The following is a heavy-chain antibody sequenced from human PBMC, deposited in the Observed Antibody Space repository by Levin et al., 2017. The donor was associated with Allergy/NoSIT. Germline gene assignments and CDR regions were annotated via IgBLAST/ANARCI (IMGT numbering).Heavy chain of an antibody. V-gene: IGHV3-48*02. D-gene: IGHD4-11*01. CDR1: GFTFSSYS. Sequence: GGSLRLSCAASGFTFSSYSMNWVRQAPGKGLEWVSYISSSSSTIYYADSVKGRFTISRDNAKNSLYLQMNSLRDEDTAVYYCARGRDTVTTVAFDIWGQGTMVTVSS. CDR3: ARGRDTVTTVAFDI. CDR2: ISSSSSTI. J-gene: IGHJ3*02.